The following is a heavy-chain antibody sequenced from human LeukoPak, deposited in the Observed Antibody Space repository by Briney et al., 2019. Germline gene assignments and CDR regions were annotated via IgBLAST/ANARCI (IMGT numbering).Heavy chain of an antibody. V-gene: IGHV1-69*06. J-gene: IGHJ4*02. CDR3: ARRGDLYESLYYFDY. D-gene: IGHD2-21*01. CDR2: IIPIFGTA. Sequence: GASVKVSCKASGYTFTSYDINWVRQAPGQGLEWMGGIIPIFGTANYAQKFQGRVTITADKSTSTAYMELSSLRSEDTAVYYCARRGDLYESLYYFDYWGQGTLVTVSS. CDR1: GYTFTSYD.